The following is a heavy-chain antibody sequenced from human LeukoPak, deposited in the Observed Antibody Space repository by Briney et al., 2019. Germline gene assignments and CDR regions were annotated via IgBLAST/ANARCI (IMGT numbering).Heavy chain of an antibody. D-gene: IGHD5-18*01. CDR3: ARDTYSYGSDY. CDR2: INPNSGGT. CDR1: GYTFTGYY. J-gene: IGHJ4*02. Sequence: ASVKVSCKASGYTFTGYYMHWVRQAPEQGLEWMGWINPNSGGTNYAQKFQGRVTMTRDTSISTAYMEPSRLRSDDTAVYYCARDTYSYGSDYWGQGTLVTVSS. V-gene: IGHV1-2*02.